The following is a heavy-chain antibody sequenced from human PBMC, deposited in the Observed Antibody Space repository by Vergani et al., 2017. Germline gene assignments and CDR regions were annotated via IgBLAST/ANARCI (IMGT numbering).Heavy chain of an antibody. CDR3: ARGPYDFWSGYYPHRFDY. V-gene: IGHV4-30-2*01. CDR2: IYHSGST. CDR1: GGSISSGGYS. J-gene: IGHJ4*02. Sequence: QLQLQESGSGLVKPSQTLSLTCAVSGGSISSGGYSWSWIRQPPGKGLEWIGYIYHSGSTYYNPSLKSRVTISVDRSKNQFSLKLSSVTAADTAVYYCARGPYDFWSGYYPHRFDYWGQGTLVTVSS. D-gene: IGHD3-3*01.